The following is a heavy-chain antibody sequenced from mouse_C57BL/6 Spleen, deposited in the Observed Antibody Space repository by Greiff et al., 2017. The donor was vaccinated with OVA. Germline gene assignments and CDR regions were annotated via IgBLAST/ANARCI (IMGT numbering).Heavy chain of an antibody. CDR2: INPSNGGT. CDR1: GYTFTSYW. V-gene: IGHV1-53*01. CDR3: ARGDYYGSSYGWYFDV. Sequence: QVQLQQSGTELVKPGASVKLSCKASGYTFTSYWMHWVKQRPGQGLEWIGNINPSNGGTNYNEKFKSKATLTVDKSSSTAYMQLSSLTSEDSAVYYCARGDYYGSSYGWYFDVWGTGTTVTVSS. J-gene: IGHJ1*03. D-gene: IGHD1-1*01.